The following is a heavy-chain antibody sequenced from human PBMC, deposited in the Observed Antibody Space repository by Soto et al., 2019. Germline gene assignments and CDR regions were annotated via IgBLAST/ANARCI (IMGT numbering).Heavy chain of an antibody. CDR3: ARETRRWGFTPRYMDV. D-gene: IGHD7-27*01. Sequence: QVQLQESGPGLVKPSETLSLTCPVSGGSITDSYWSWIRQPPGKGLEWIGYIYYGGSTSYNPSLKSRVTICVDSAKNHFTLKPSSVTAADTAVYYCARETRRWGFTPRYMDVWGKWTKVTVSS. CDR2: IYYGGST. V-gene: IGHV4-59*01. J-gene: IGHJ6*03. CDR1: GGSITDSY.